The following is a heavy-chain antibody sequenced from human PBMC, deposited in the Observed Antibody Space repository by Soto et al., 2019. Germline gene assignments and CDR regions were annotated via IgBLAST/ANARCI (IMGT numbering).Heavy chain of an antibody. Sequence: SETLSLTCTVSGGSISSYYWSWIRQPAGQRLEWIGRIYTSGSTNYNPSLKSRVTMSVDTSKNQFSLKLSSVTAEDTAVYYCERDEMEEYQLLIRVVRYYGMDVWGQGTTVTVSS. J-gene: IGHJ6*02. D-gene: IGHD2-2*01. CDR1: GGSISSYY. V-gene: IGHV4-4*07. CDR3: ERDEMEEYQLLIRVVRYYGMDV. CDR2: IYTSGST.